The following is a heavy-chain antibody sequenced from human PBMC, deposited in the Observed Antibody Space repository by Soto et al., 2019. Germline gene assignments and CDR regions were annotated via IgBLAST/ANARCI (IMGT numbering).Heavy chain of an antibody. V-gene: IGHV1-46*01. Sequence: QVQLLQSGAEVRKPGASVSISCKASGYIFSHYYMSWVRQAPGQRLEWMGKINPDGGATTFARNFQGRLTLTSDASTGTAYMQLSGLTSDDTAVYYCARGRRYTFWGQGTLVSVSS. J-gene: IGHJ4*02. D-gene: IGHD1-1*01. CDR1: GYIFSHYY. CDR3: ARGRRYTF. CDR2: INPDGGAT.